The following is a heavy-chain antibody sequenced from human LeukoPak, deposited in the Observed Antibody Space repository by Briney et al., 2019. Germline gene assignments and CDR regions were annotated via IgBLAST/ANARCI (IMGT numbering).Heavy chain of an antibody. CDR3: ARGYCSSTSCYGVNYGMDV. CDR2: IYYGGST. D-gene: IGHD2-2*01. Sequence: SETLSLTCTVSGGSISRSRYYWGWIRPTPGKGPEWIGSIYYGGSTYYNPSIKSRVTISVDTSKNQFSLELSSVTAADTAVYYCARGYCSSTSCYGVNYGMDVWGQGTTVTVSS. V-gene: IGHV4-39*01. CDR1: GGSISRSRYY. J-gene: IGHJ6*02.